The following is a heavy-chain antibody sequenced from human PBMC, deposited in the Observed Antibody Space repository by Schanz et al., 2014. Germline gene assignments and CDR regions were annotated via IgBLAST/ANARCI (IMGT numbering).Heavy chain of an antibody. J-gene: IGHJ5*02. CDR3: ARDGGRDGYNVAFDA. V-gene: IGHV3-53*01. D-gene: IGHD5-12*01. Sequence: EVQLVESGGGLIQPGGSLRLSCAVSGFTVNTNYMSLVRQAPGKGLEWISSMYINSGSTQYADSVKGRFIISRDSSKNTLFLQMNSLRAEDTAVYFCARDGGRDGYNVAFDAWGQGTLVTVSS. CDR2: MYINSGST. CDR1: GFTVNTNY.